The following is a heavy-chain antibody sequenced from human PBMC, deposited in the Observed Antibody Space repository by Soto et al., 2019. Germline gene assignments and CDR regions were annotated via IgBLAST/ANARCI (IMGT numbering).Heavy chain of an antibody. J-gene: IGHJ6*02. D-gene: IGHD4-4*01. CDR2: INAGNGNT. CDR1: GYTFTSYA. V-gene: IGHV1-3*01. CDR3: AGSYSNYALIDYYYYGMDV. Sequence: QVQLVQSGAEVKKPGASVKVSCKASGYTFTSYAMHWVRQAPGQRLEWMGWINAGNGNTKYSQKVQGRVTITRDTSAGTASMELSSLRSEDTAVYYCAGSYSNYALIDYYYYGMDVWGQGTTVTVSS.